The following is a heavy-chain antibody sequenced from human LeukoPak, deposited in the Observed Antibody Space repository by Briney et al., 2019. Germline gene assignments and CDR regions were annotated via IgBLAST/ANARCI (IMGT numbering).Heavy chain of an antibody. Sequence: SETLSLTCSVSGDSISYFYWSWIRQAAGKGLEWIGRIYTSGTTNYNPSLKSRVTISIDTSKNQFSLKLSSVTAADTAVYYCARGLWFGDENPPYFDYWGQGTLVTVSS. CDR1: GDSISYFY. CDR2: IYTSGTT. V-gene: IGHV4-4*07. D-gene: IGHD3-10*01. J-gene: IGHJ4*02. CDR3: ARGLWFGDENPPYFDY.